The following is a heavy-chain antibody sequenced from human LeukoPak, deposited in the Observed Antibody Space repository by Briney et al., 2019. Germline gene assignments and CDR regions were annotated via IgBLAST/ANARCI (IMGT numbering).Heavy chain of an antibody. CDR2: IYYSGST. J-gene: IGHJ4*02. D-gene: IGHD6-19*01. V-gene: IGHV4-39*01. CDR1: GGSISSSNYH. Sequence: SETLSLTCTASGGSISSSNYHWGWIRQPPGKGLEWIGSIYYSGSTNYNPSLKSRVTISVDTSKNQFSLKLSSVTAADTAVYYCARHFIAVSGKLDYWGQGTLVTVSS. CDR3: ARHFIAVSGKLDY.